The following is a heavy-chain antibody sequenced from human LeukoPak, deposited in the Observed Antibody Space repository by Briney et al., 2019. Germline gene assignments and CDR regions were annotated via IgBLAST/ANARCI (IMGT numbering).Heavy chain of an antibody. D-gene: IGHD1-14*01. CDR3: ARVRTRYYGMDV. V-gene: IGHV3-74*01. Sequence: PGGSLRLSCAASGFTFSSYWMHWVRQAPGKGLVWVSRINSDGSSTSYAGSVKGRFTISRDNAKNTLYPQMNSLRAEDTAVYYCARVRTRYYGMDVWGQGTTVTVSS. J-gene: IGHJ6*02. CDR2: INSDGSST. CDR1: GFTFSSYW.